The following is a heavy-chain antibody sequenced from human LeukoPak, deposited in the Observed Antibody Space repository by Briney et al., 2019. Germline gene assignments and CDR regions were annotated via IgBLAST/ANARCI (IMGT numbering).Heavy chain of an antibody. D-gene: IGHD2-15*01. Sequence: SETLSLTCAVYGGSFSGYYWSWIRQPPGKGLEWIGEINHSGSTNYNPSLKSRVTISVDTSKNQFSLKLSSVTAADTAVYYCARSTKLPYYYGMDVWGQGTTVTVSS. J-gene: IGHJ6*02. V-gene: IGHV4-34*01. CDR2: INHSGST. CDR3: ARSTKLPYYYGMDV. CDR1: GGSFSGYY.